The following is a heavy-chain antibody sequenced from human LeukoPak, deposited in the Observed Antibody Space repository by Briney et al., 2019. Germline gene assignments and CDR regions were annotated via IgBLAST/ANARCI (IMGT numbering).Heavy chain of an antibody. CDR3: AKDINIRFLEWSPDAFDI. D-gene: IGHD3-3*01. CDR2: ISWNSGSI. Sequence: GRSLRLSCAASGFTFDDYAMHWVRQAPGKGLEWVSGISWNSGSIGYADSVKGRFTISRDNAKNSLYLQMNSLGAEDTALYYCAKDINIRFLEWSPDAFDIWGQGTMVTVSS. J-gene: IGHJ3*02. CDR1: GFTFDDYA. V-gene: IGHV3-9*01.